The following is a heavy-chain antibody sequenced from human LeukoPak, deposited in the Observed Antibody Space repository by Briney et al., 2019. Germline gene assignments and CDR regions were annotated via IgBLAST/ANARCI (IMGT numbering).Heavy chain of an antibody. Sequence: PSETLSLTCAVYGGSFSGYYWSWIRQPPGKGLEWIGEINHSGSTNYNPSLKSRVTISVVTSKNQFSLKLSSVTAADTAVYYCARQAARGFDYWGQGTLVTVSS. CDR2: INHSGST. CDR3: ARQAARGFDY. CDR1: GGSFSGYY. V-gene: IGHV4-34*01. D-gene: IGHD6-6*01. J-gene: IGHJ4*02.